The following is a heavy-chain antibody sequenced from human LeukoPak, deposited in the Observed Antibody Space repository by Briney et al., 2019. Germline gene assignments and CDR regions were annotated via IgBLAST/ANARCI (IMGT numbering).Heavy chain of an antibody. D-gene: IGHD3-10*01. CDR1: GGSISSGGYY. Sequence: SETLSLTCTVSGGSISSGGYYWSWIRQHPGKGLEWIGYIYYSGSTYYNPSLKSRVTISVDTSKNQFSLKLSSVTAADTAVYYCARAHMVRGDIFDYNYYYGMDVWGQGTTVTVSS. V-gene: IGHV4-31*03. CDR2: IYYSGST. CDR3: ARAHMVRGDIFDYNYYYGMDV. J-gene: IGHJ6*02.